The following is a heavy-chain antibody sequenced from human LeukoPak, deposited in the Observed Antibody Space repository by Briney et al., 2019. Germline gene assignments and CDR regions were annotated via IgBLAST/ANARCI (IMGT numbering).Heavy chain of an antibody. V-gene: IGHV3-30*04. D-gene: IGHD6-13*01. Sequence: PGGSLRLSCAASGFTFSSYAMHWVRQAPGKGLEWVAVISYDGSNKYYADSVKGRFTISRDNSKNTLYLQMNNLRAEDTAVYYCAREGIAAAIDYWGQGTLVTVSS. J-gene: IGHJ4*02. CDR3: AREGIAAAIDY. CDR1: GFTFSSYA. CDR2: ISYDGSNK.